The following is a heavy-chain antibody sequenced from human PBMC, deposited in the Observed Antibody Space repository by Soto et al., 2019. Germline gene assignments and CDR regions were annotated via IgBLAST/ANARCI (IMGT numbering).Heavy chain of an antibody. D-gene: IGHD3-10*01. J-gene: IGHJ4*02. V-gene: IGHV1-18*04. CDR3: ARPATAFYGSGSYMGFFDY. Sequence: GASVKVSCKASGYTFTSYGISWVRQAPGQGLEWMGWISAYNGNTNYAQKLQGRVTMTTDTSTSTAYMELRSLRSDDTAVYYCARPATAFYGSGSYMGFFDYWGQGTLVTVSS. CDR2: ISAYNGNT. CDR1: GYTFTSYG.